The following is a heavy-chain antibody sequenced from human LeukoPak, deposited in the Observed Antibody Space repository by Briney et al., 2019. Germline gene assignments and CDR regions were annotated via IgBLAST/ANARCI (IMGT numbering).Heavy chain of an antibody. V-gene: IGHV4-39*07. CDR2: IYYSGST. J-gene: IGHJ5*02. CDR3: ARVAYGDYDWFDP. Sequence: PSETLSLTCTVPGGSISSSSYYWGWIRQPPGKGLEWIGSIYYSGSTYYNPSLKSRVTISVDTSKNQFSLKLSSVTAADTAVYYCARVAYGDYDWFDPWGQGTLVTVSS. CDR1: GGSISSSSYY. D-gene: IGHD4-17*01.